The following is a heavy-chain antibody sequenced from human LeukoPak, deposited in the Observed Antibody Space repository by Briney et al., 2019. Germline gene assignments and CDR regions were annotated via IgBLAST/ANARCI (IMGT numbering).Heavy chain of an antibody. CDR3: ARKAVAGFGY. V-gene: IGHV4-59*01. CDR2: IYYSGST. Sequence: PSETLSLTCTVSGGSISSYYWSWIRQPPGKGLEWIGYIYYSGSTNYNPSLKSRVTISVDTSKNQFSLKLSSVTAADTAVYYCARKAVAGFGYWGQGTLVTVSS. J-gene: IGHJ4*02. CDR1: GGSISSYY. D-gene: IGHD6-19*01.